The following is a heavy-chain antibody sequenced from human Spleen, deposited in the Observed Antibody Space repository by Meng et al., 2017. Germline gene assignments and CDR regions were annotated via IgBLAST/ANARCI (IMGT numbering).Heavy chain of an antibody. V-gene: IGHV4-34*01. CDR2: INHSGST. D-gene: IGHD2-21*02. J-gene: IGHJ4*02. CDR3: ARGRPGDLLYFDY. Sequence: QVQLQQLGAGLLKPSEPLSPTCVVSGGSFSDYYWSWIRQPPGKGLEWIGEINHSGSTNYNPSLKSRVTISVDTSKNQFSLKLSSVTAADTAVYYCARGRPGDLLYFDYWGQGTLVTVSS. CDR1: GGSFSDYY.